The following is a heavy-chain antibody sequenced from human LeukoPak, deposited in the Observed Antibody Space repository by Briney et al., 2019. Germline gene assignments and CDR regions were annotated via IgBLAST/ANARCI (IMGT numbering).Heavy chain of an antibody. CDR2: INPNSGGT. V-gene: IGHV1-2*02. D-gene: IGHD2-8*01. J-gene: IGHJ6*03. CDR1: GYTFTGYY. Sequence: ASVKVSCKASGYTFTGYYMHWVRQAPGQGLEWMGWINPNSGGTNYAQKFQGRVTMTRDTSISTAYMELSRLRSDDTAVYYCARAPRADCTNGVCYNYYMDVWGKGTTVTVSS. CDR3: ARAPRADCTNGVCYNYYMDV.